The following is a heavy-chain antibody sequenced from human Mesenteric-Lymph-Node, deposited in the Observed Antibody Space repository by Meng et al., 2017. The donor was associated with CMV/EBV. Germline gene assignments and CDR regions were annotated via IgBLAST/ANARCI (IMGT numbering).Heavy chain of an antibody. J-gene: IGHJ4*02. CDR1: SRPSRPVV. Sequence: SRPSRPVVVGWFRQSPVKVLEWLAVIYWDDEKRYNPSLRSRLSISKDTSRDQVVLTMTNVDPVDTGTYYCAHRRPYSGRWNEVTFDYWGQGVLVTVSS. CDR2: IYWDDEK. CDR3: AHRRPYSGRWNEVTFDY. V-gene: IGHV2-5*02. D-gene: IGHD6-13*01.